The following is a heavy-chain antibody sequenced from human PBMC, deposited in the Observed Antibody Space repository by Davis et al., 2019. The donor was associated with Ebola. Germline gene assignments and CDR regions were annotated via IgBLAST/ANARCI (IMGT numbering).Heavy chain of an antibody. CDR2: IYYSGST. V-gene: IGHV4-59*08. J-gene: IGHJ4*02. Sequence: PSETLSLTCTVSGGSISSYYWGWIRQPPGKGLEWIGYIYYSGSTNYNPSLKSRVTISVDTSKNQFSLKLSSVTAADTAVYYCARHSSGSYYCDYWGQGTLVTVSS. CDR1: GGSISSYY. D-gene: IGHD1-26*01. CDR3: ARHSSGSYYCDY.